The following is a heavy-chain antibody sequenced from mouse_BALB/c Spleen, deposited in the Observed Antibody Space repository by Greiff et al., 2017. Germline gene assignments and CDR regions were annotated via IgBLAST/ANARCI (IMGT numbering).Heavy chain of an antibody. CDR3: ARDMRWEFAY. Sequence: VKVVESGPGLVAPSQSLSITCTVSGFSLTSYGVHWVRQPPGKGLEWLGVIWAGGSTNYNSALMSRLSISKDNSKSQVFLKMNSLQTDDTAMYYCARDMRWEFAYWGQGTLVTVSA. D-gene: IGHD4-1*01. CDR1: GFSLTSYG. V-gene: IGHV2-9*02. CDR2: IWAGGST. J-gene: IGHJ3*01.